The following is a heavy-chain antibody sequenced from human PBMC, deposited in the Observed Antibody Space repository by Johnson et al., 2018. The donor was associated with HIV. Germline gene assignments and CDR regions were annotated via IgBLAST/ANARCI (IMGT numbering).Heavy chain of an antibody. V-gene: IGHV3-11*01. J-gene: IGHJ3*02. CDR3: AREGVPAAFDI. Sequence: QVQLVESGGGLVKPGGSLRLSGAASGFTFSDYYMSWIRQAPGQGLEWVSYISRSGSTIDYADSVNGRLTISRDNAKNSLYLQMTSLRAEDTAVYYCAREGVPAAFDIWGQGTAVTVSS. CDR2: ISRSGSTI. CDR1: GFTFSDYY. D-gene: IGHD3-10*01.